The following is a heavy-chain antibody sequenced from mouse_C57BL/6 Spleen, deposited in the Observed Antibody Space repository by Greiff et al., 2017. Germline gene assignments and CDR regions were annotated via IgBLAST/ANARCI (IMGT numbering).Heavy chain of an antibody. D-gene: IGHD4-1*01. J-gene: IGHJ2*01. CDR3: ARSDWEFDY. Sequence: QVQLQQSGAELVKPGASVTLSCKASGYTFTSYWMHWVKQRPGQGLEWIGMIHPHSGSTNYNEKFKSKATLTVDKSSSTAYMQLSRLTSEDSAVYYCARSDWEFDYWGQGTTLTVSS. CDR2: IHPHSGST. V-gene: IGHV1-64*01. CDR1: GYTFTSYW.